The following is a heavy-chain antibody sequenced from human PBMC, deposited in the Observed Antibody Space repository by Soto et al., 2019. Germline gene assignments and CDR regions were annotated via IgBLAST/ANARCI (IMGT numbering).Heavy chain of an antibody. J-gene: IGHJ6*01. D-gene: IGHD6-6*01. CDR3: ARDIAARPYYYGMDV. CDR2: IIPIFGTA. CDR1: GGTFSSYA. V-gene: IGHV1-69*06. Sequence: SVKVSCKASGGTFSSYAISWVRQAPGQGLEWMGGIIPIFGTANYAQKFQGRVTITADKSTSTAYMELSSLRSEDTAVYYCARDIAARPYYYGMDVWGQGTTVTVS.